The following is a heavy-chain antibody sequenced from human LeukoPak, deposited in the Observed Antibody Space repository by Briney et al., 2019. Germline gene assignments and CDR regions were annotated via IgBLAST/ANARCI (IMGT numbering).Heavy chain of an antibody. D-gene: IGHD5-18*01. CDR2: ISSIRNYI. J-gene: IGHJ4*02. V-gene: IGHV3-21*01. CDR3: ARLRGGYNYALGPFDY. CDR1: EFTFSSYS. Sequence: GGSLRLSCGASEFTFSSYSINWVRQAPGKGLEWVSSISSIRNYIYYADSVRGRFTISRDNARNSLYLQINSMRAEDTAVYYCARLRGGYNYALGPFDYWGQGTLVTVSS.